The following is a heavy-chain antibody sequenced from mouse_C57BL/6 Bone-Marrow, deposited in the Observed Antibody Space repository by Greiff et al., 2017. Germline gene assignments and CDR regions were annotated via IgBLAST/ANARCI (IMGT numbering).Heavy chain of an antibody. Sequence: VQLQQPGAELVKPGASVKLSCKASGYTFTSYWMHWVKQRPGQGLEWIGMIHPNSGSTNYNEKFKSKATLTVDKSSSTAYLQLSSLTSEDSAVYYCAGGIYYDYDVDYWGQGTTLTVSS. CDR1: GYTFTSYW. V-gene: IGHV1-64*01. CDR2: IHPNSGST. J-gene: IGHJ2*01. D-gene: IGHD2-4*01. CDR3: AGGIYYDYDVDY.